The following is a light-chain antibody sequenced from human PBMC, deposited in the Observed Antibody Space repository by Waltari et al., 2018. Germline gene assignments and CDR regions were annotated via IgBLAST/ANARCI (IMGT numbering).Light chain of an antibody. CDR1: SSDVGRYNL. CDR3: CSYAGSSTFMV. J-gene: IGLJ2*01. CDR2: EVS. V-gene: IGLV2-23*02. Sequence: QSALTQPASVSGSPGQSITISCTGTSSDVGRYNLVSWYQQHPGTAPKLMIYEVSKRPSGVSNRFSGSKSGNTASLTISGLQAEDEAEYYCCSYAGSSTFMVFGGGTKLTVL.